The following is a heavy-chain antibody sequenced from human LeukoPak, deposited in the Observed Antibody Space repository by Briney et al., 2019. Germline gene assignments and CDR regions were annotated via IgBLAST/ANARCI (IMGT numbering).Heavy chain of an antibody. CDR3: AKDLGPYYYDSSGYPY. Sequence: SETLSLTCTVSLGSISGYYWSWIRQPPGKGLEWIGYIYCSGSTNYNPSLKSRVTISLDMSKNQFSLRLSSVTAADTAVYYCAKDLGPYYYDSSGYPYWGQGTLVTVSS. J-gene: IGHJ4*02. CDR2: IYCSGST. D-gene: IGHD3-22*01. CDR1: LGSISGYY. V-gene: IGHV4-59*12.